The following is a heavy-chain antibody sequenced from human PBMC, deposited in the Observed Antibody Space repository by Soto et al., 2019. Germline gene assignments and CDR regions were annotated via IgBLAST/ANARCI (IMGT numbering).Heavy chain of an antibody. CDR3: ARDDRWELLSFDY. CDR1: GFTFSSYS. D-gene: IGHD1-26*01. CDR2: ISSSSSYI. Sequence: GGSLRLSCAASGFTFSSYSMNWFRQAPGKGLEWVSSISSSSSYIYYADSVKGRFTISRDNAKNSLYLQMNSLSAEDTAVYYCARDDRWELLSFDYWGQGTLVTVSS. J-gene: IGHJ4*02. V-gene: IGHV3-21*01.